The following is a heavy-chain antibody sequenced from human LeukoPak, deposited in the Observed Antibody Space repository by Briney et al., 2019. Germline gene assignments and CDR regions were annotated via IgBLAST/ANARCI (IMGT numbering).Heavy chain of an antibody. V-gene: IGHV1-8*03. D-gene: IGHD1-26*01. CDR1: GYTFTSYD. J-gene: IGHJ6*03. Sequence: GASVKVSCKASGYTFTSYDINWVRQATGQGLEWMGWMNPNSGNTGYAQKFQGRVTITRNTSISTAYMELSSLRSEDTAVYYCARDPYSGNYGAYYYYYMDVWGKGTTVTISS. CDR2: MNPNSGNT. CDR3: ARDPYSGNYGAYYYYYMDV.